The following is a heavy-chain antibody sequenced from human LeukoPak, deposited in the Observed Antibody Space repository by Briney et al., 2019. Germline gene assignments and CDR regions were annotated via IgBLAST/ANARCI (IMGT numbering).Heavy chain of an antibody. CDR1: GFTFSSYA. D-gene: IGHD6-13*01. CDR3: ARDVEARISAAGTFDY. J-gene: IGHJ4*02. CDR2: ISGLGGST. Sequence: GRFLRLSCAASGFTFSSYAMSWVRQAPGKGLEWVSVISGLGGSTYYADSVKGRFAISRDNSKNTLWLQMNSLRADDTAIYYCARDVEARISAAGTFDYWGQGSLVTVSS. V-gene: IGHV3-23*01.